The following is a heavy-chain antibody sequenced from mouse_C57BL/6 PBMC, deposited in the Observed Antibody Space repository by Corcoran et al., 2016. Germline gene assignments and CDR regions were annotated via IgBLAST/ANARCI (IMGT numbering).Heavy chain of an antibody. Sequence: QIQVVQSGPELKKPRETVKFSCKATGYTFTTYGMSWVRQAPGQGLKWKAWINTYSGVPTYADDFKGRFAFSLETSASTAYLQINNLKNEDTATYFCARGSNWYFDVWGTGTTVTVSS. J-gene: IGHJ1*03. D-gene: IGHD1-1*01. CDR3: ARGSNWYFDV. CDR1: GYTFTTYG. CDR2: INTYSGVP. V-gene: IGHV9-3*01.